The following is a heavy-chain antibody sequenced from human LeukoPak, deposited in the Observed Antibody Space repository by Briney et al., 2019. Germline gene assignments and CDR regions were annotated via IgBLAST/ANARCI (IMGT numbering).Heavy chain of an antibody. V-gene: IGHV1-8*03. J-gene: IGHJ5*02. D-gene: IGHD2-2*01. CDR3: ARVIVVVPGTKVWFDP. CDR2: MNPSSGNT. Sequence: ASVKVSCKASGGTFSSYAISWVRQAPGQGLEWMGWMNPSSGNTGYAQKFQGRVTITRNTSISTAYMELSSLKSEDTAVYYCARVIVVVPGTKVWFDPWGQGTLVTVSS. CDR1: GGTFSSYA.